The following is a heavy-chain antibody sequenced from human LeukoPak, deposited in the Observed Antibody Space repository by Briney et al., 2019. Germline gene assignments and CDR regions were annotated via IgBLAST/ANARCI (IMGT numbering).Heavy chain of an antibody. CDR3: AKDLGKAVAGTSSWFDP. V-gene: IGHV3-30*04. J-gene: IGHJ5*02. Sequence: PGGSLRLSCAASGFTFSSYAMHWVRQAPGKGLEWVAVISYDGSNKYYADSVKGRFTISRDNSKNTLYLQMNSLRAEDTALYYCAKDLGKAVAGTSSWFDPWGQGTLVTVSS. D-gene: IGHD6-19*01. CDR2: ISYDGSNK. CDR1: GFTFSSYA.